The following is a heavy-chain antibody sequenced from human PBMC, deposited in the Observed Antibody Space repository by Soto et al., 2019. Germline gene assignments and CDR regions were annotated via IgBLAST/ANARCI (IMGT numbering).Heavy chain of an antibody. CDR2: LYYSGSA. CDR3: ARQESY. CDR1: GGSISSTGYN. D-gene: IGHD3-10*01. Sequence: SETLSLTCNVSGGSISSTGYNWGWIRQPPGKGLEWIGSLYYSGSAHYNPSLKSRINISVDPSKNQVSLTLTSVTAADTAVYYCARQESYWGQGALFTVSS. J-gene: IGHJ4*02. V-gene: IGHV4-39*01.